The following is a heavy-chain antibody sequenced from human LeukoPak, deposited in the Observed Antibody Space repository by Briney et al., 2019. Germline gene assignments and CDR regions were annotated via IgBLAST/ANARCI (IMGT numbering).Heavy chain of an antibody. CDR1: GFSFSNYA. D-gene: IGHD2-2*01. J-gene: IGHJ4*02. Sequence: GGSLRLSCAASGFSFSNYAMSWVRQGPGKGLEWVSAIGGSIGSTFYTDSVKGRFTISRDNSKNTLSLQMNSLRIEDTAVYYCVKDFVVVPGLVIYFDYWGQGTLVTVSS. CDR2: IGGSIGST. V-gene: IGHV3-23*01. CDR3: VKDFVVVPGLVIYFDY.